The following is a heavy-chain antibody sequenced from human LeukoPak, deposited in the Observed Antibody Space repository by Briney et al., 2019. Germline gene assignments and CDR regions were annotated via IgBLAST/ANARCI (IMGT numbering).Heavy chain of an antibody. CDR3: ASAYYYRLPD. J-gene: IGHJ4*02. CDR1: GFTFSSYW. D-gene: IGHD3-10*01. Sequence: PGGSLRLSCAASGFTFSSYWMHWVRQAPGKGLVWVSRINSDGTTTYADSVKGRFTISRDNAKNTLYLQMNRLRAEDTALYYRASAYYYRLPDWGQGTLVTVSS. V-gene: IGHV3-74*01. CDR2: INSDGTT.